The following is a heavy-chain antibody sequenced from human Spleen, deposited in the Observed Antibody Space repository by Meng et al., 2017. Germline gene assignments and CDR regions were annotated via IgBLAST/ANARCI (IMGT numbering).Heavy chain of an antibody. Sequence: GESLKISCAVSGFTFSTSAMSWVRQAPGKGLEWVSSISISGETTSYADSVKGRFTISRDYSKNTLYLQMNSLRAEDTAVYYCARGEIPYCSVPSCYGRGGDSWGQGTLVTVSS. J-gene: IGHJ4*02. CDR3: ARGEIPYCSVPSCYGRGGDS. CDR2: ISISGETT. V-gene: IGHV3-23*01. CDR1: GFTFSTSA. D-gene: IGHD2-2*01.